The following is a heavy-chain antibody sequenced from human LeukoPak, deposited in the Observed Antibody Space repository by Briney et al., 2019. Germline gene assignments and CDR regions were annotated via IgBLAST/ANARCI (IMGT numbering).Heavy chain of an antibody. V-gene: IGHV4-59*01. CDR3: AGGYSSSWLYYYGMDV. CDR2: IYYSGST. D-gene: IGHD6-13*01. CDR1: GGSISSYY. Sequence: SETLSLNCTVSGGSISSYYWSWIRQPPGKGLEWIGYIYYSGSTNYNPSLKSRVTISVDTSKNQFSLKLSSVTAADTAVYYCAGGYSSSWLYYYGMDVWGQGTTVTVSS. J-gene: IGHJ6*02.